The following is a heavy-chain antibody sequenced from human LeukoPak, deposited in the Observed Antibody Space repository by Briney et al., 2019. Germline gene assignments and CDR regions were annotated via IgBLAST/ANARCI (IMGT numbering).Heavy chain of an antibody. CDR1: GFIFSNYG. CDR3: AKEPTSYSSAWYFHH. D-gene: IGHD6-25*01. Sequence: GGNLRLSCAASGFIFSNYGMHWVRQAPGKGLEWVAVITPGGSTKFYADSVKGRFTISRDNSKNTLYLQMFSLRAEDAAVYYCAKEPTSYSSAWYFHHWGQGTLVTGSA. CDR2: ITPGGSTK. V-gene: IGHV3-30*18. J-gene: IGHJ1*01.